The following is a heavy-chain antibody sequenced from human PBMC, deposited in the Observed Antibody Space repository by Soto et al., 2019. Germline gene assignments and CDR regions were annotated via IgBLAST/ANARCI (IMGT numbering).Heavy chain of an antibody. Sequence: QVQLVQSGAEVKKPGSSVKVSCKASGGTFSSYAISWVRQAPGQGLEWVGGIIPIFGTANYAQKFQGRVTITADESTSTAYMELSSLRSEATAVYYCARGPDYGDYATYFDFWGQGTLVTVSS. D-gene: IGHD4-17*01. CDR3: ARGPDYGDYATYFDF. CDR1: GGTFSSYA. V-gene: IGHV1-69*01. CDR2: IIPIFGTA. J-gene: IGHJ4*02.